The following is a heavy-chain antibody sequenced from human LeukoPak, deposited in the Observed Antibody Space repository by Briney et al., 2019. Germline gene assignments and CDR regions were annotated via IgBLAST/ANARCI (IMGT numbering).Heavy chain of an antibody. J-gene: IGHJ4*02. V-gene: IGHV3-30*02. CDR1: GFTFSSYG. D-gene: IGHD3-22*01. CDR3: AINPSYDSSGYYPDY. Sequence: PGGSLRLSCVASGFTFSSYGMLWVRQAPGKGLEWVAFIRYDGSNKYYADSVKGRFTISRDNSKNTLYLQLNSLTAEDTAVYYCAINPSYDSSGYYPDYWGQGTLVTVSS. CDR2: IRYDGSNK.